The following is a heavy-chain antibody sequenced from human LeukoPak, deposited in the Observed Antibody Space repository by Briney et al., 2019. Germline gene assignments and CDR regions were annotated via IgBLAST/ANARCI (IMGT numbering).Heavy chain of an antibody. CDR3: ARSLRPVVVVVAVTYHAFDY. Sequence: PSETLSLTCAVYVGSFSSYYWSWIRQPPGKGLEWTGEINHSGSTNYNPSLKSRVTISVDTSKKQFSLKLSSVTAADTAVYYCARSLRPVVVVVAVTYHAFDYWGQGTLVNDSS. J-gene: IGHJ4*02. CDR2: INHSGST. CDR1: VGSFSSYY. V-gene: IGHV4-34*01. D-gene: IGHD2-15*01.